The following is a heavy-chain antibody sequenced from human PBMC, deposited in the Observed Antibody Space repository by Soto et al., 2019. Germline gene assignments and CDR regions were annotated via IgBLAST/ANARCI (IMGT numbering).Heavy chain of an antibody. CDR3: ARGPSRLLMGDSFA. J-gene: IGHJ5*02. D-gene: IGHD2-8*01. CDR2: IIHSGST. Sequence: SLTCAVYGGSFGGHYWSWIHQPPGKGLEWIGEIIHSGSTTYNPSLKSRVAISVDTSKNQFSLKLNSVTAADTAVYYCARGPSRLLMGDSFAWGQGTLVTVSS. V-gene: IGHV4-34*01. CDR1: GGSFGGHY.